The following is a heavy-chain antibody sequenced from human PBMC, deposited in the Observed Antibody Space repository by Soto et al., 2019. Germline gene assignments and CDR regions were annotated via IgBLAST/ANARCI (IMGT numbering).Heavy chain of an antibody. CDR1: GFTFSSYS. CDR2: ISSSSSTI. V-gene: IGHV3-48*01. D-gene: IGHD2-15*01. Sequence: GGSLRLSCAASGFTFSSYSMNWVRQAPGKGLEWVSYISSSSSTIYYADSVKGRFTISRDNAKNSLYLQMNSLRAEDTAVYYCARDRVLSSTPPFFDYWGQGTLVTVSS. CDR3: ARDRVLSSTPPFFDY. J-gene: IGHJ4*02.